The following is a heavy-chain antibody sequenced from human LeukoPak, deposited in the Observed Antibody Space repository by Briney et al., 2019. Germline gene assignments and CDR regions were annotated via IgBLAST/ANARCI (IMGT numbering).Heavy chain of an antibody. J-gene: IGHJ4*02. CDR1: GGSISSYY. Sequence: PSETLSLTCTVSGGSISSYYWSWIRQPPGKGLEWIGYIYYSGTTNYNPSLKSRVTMSPDTSRNQFSLKVNSVTAADTAVYYCARDTNYSGSGTYFEDYFDSWGQGILVTVSS. D-gene: IGHD3-10*01. CDR3: ARDTNYSGSGTYFEDYFDS. CDR2: IYYSGTT. V-gene: IGHV4-59*12.